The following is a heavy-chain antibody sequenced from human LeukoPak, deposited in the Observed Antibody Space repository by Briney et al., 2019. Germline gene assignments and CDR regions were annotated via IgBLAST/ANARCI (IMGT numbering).Heavy chain of an antibody. V-gene: IGHV4-59*01. CDR3: ARTEAVAGTHFDY. Sequence: SETLSLTCTVSGGSIIGYYWNWIRQPPGKGLEWIGYIYYSGSTNYNPSLKSRVTISVDTSKNQFSLKLSSVTAADTAVYYCARTEAVAGTHFDYWGQGTLVTVSS. D-gene: IGHD6-19*01. CDR2: IYYSGST. J-gene: IGHJ4*02. CDR1: GGSIIGYY.